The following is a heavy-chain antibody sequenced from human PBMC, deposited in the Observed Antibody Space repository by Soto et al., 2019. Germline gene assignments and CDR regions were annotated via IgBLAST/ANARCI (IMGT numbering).Heavy chain of an antibody. V-gene: IGHV1-2*02. CDR1: GYTFTGYY. CDR2: INPNSGGT. J-gene: IGHJ6*02. CDR3: ARESSSWYIYYYYYGMDV. Sequence: VASVKVSCKASGYTFTGYYMHWVRQAPGQGLEWMGWINPNSGGTNYAQKFQGRVTMTRDTSISTAYMELSRLRSDDTAVYYCARESSSWYIYYYYYGMDVWGQGTTVTVSS. D-gene: IGHD6-13*01.